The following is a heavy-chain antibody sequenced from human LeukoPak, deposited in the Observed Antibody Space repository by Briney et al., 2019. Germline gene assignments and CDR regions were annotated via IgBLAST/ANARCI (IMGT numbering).Heavy chain of an antibody. CDR3: ARVGILTGYYRYFDY. D-gene: IGHD3-9*01. V-gene: IGHV4-34*01. J-gene: IGHJ4*02. CDR2: ISHSGST. CDR1: GGSFSGYD. Sequence: SETLSLTCAVYGGSFSGYDWSWIRQPPGKGLEWIGEISHSGSTNYNPSLKSRVTISVDTSKNQFSLKLSSVTAADTAVYYCARVGILTGYYRYFDYWGQGTLVTVSS.